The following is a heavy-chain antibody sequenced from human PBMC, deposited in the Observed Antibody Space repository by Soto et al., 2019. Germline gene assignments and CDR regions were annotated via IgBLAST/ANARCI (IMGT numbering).Heavy chain of an antibody. J-gene: IGHJ4*02. CDR3: ARDLSGSGD. D-gene: IGHD3-10*01. Sequence: QVQLVESGGGVVQPGIPLRLSCTTSGFAFSSYAMHWFRQAPGKGLERVDVISYAGSNNYYADSVKGRFTISRDNSKNTMYLKLNSLRAEDTAVYYCARDLSGSGDWGQGTLVTVSS. CDR2: ISYAGSNN. CDR1: GFAFSSYA. V-gene: IGHV3-30-3*01.